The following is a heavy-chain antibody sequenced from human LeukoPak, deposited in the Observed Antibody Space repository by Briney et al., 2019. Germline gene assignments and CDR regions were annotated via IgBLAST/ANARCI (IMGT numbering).Heavy chain of an antibody. CDR1: GGTFSTFP. CDR3: ARVQGIAVAGPTSGYFDY. V-gene: IGHV1-69*13. D-gene: IGHD6-19*01. J-gene: IGHJ4*02. Sequence: SVKVSCKASGGTFSTFPISWVRQAPGQGLEWIGGIIPIFGPNYAQKFQGRATISADLATATAYMELSRLRSDDTAVYYCARVQGIAVAGPTSGYFDYWGQGTLVTVSS. CDR2: IIPIFGP.